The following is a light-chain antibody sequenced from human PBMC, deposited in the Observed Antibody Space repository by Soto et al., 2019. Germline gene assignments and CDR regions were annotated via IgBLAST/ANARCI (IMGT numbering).Light chain of an antibody. CDR2: GAS. J-gene: IGKJ4*01. CDR3: QQYGSSPFD. Sequence: EIVLTQSPGTLSLSPGERATVSCRSSQSVSSSYLAWYQQKPGQAPRLLIYGASSRATGIPDRFSGSGSGTDFTLTISRLEPEDFAVYYCQQYGSSPFDFGGGTKVDIK. CDR1: QSVSSSY. V-gene: IGKV3-20*01.